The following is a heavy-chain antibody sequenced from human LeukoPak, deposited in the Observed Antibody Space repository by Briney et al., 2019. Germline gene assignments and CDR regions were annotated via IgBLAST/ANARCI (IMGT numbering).Heavy chain of an antibody. Sequence: GGSLRLSCAASGFTFSSYAMSWVRQAPGKGLEWVSAISGSGDSTYYADSVKGRFTISRDNSKNTLYLQMNSLRAEDTAVYYCAKAYIAAAGTADDYWGQGTLVTVSS. CDR2: ISGSGDST. J-gene: IGHJ4*02. V-gene: IGHV3-23*01. CDR1: GFTFSSYA. CDR3: AKAYIAAAGTADDY. D-gene: IGHD6-13*01.